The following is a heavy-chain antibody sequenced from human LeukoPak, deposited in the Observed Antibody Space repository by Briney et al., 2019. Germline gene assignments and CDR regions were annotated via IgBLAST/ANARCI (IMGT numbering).Heavy chain of an antibody. Sequence: PGGSLRLSCATSGFSFYNLAFHWVRQAPGKGLEWVSLISHDGNSRKYADSVKGRFIVSRDNSKNTLYLQMNSLRSEDTAVYYCASDSAWSLHGGYLDHWGQGTLVSVSS. D-gene: IGHD2-15*01. V-gene: IGHV3-30*04. CDR3: ASDSAWSLHGGYLDH. J-gene: IGHJ4*02. CDR1: GFSFYNLA. CDR2: ISHDGNSR.